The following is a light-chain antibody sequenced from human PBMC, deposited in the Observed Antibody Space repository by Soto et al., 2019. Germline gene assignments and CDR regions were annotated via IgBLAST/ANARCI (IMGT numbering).Light chain of an antibody. Sequence: QSALTQPASVSGPPGQSITISCTGTSSDVGGFNYVSWYQQHPGKAPKLMIYEVSNRPSGVSNRFSGSKSGNTASLTISGLQAEDEADYYCTSYTSTSSVVFGAGTQLTVL. J-gene: IGLJ2*01. CDR1: SSDVGGFNY. CDR2: EVS. CDR3: TSYTSTSSVV. V-gene: IGLV2-14*03.